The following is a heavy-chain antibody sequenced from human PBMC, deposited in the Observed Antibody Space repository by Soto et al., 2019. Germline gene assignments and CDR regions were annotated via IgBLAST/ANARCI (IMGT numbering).Heavy chain of an antibody. CDR1: GGSISSYY. Sequence: PSETLSLTCTVSGGSISSYYWSWIRQPPGKGLEWIGYIYYSGSTNYNPSLKSRVTISVDTSKNQFSLKLSSVTAADTAVYYCARDRWLLRYYYYYGMDVWGQGTTVTVSS. CDR3: ARDRWLLRYYYYYGMDV. J-gene: IGHJ6*02. CDR2: IYYSGST. D-gene: IGHD3-22*01. V-gene: IGHV4-59*12.